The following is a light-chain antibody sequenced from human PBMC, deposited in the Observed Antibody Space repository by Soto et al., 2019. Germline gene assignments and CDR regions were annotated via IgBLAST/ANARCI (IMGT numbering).Light chain of an antibody. J-gene: IGLJ3*02. Sequence: QSVLTQPPSVSAAPGQTVTISCSGSSSNIGINYVSWYQHLPGTAPKLLIYDNNKRPSGISDRFSGSKSGTSATLGITGLQTGDEADYYCGTWDNSLSVWVFGGGTKLTVL. CDR1: SSNIGINY. CDR2: DNN. V-gene: IGLV1-51*01. CDR3: GTWDNSLSVWV.